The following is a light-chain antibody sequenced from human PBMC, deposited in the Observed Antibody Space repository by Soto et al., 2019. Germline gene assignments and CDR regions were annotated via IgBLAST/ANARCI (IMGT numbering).Light chain of an antibody. CDR2: DVS. CDR3: CSYTSSSTLWV. J-gene: IGLJ1*01. CDR1: SSDVGGYNY. Sequence: HSVLTQPASVSGFPGQSITISCTRTSSDVGGYNYVSWYQQHPGKAPKLMIFDVSDRPSGVSSRFSASKSGNTASLTISELQAEEEANYYCCSYTSSSTLWVFGTGTKVPVL. V-gene: IGLV2-14*03.